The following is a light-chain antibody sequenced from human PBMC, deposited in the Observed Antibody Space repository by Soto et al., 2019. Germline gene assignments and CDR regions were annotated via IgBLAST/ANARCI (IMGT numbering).Light chain of an antibody. J-gene: IGKJ1*01. V-gene: IGKV3-15*01. CDR1: QSVSSN. Sequence: IVMTQSPATLSVSPGERATLSCRASQSVSSNLARYQQKPGQAPRLLIYGASTRATGIPARFSGSGSGTEFTLTISSLQSEDFAVYYCQQYNNWPPTFGQGTKVEIK. CDR3: QQYNNWPPT. CDR2: GAS.